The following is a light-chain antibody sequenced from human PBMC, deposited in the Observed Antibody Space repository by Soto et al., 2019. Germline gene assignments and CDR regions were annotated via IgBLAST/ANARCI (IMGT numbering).Light chain of an antibody. CDR1: QSVLYSSNNKNY. CDR2: WAS. CDR3: QQYYSTRFT. V-gene: IGKV4-1*01. Sequence: DIVMTQSPDSLAVSLGERATINCKSSQSVLYSSNNKNYLAWYQQKPGQPPKLLIYWASTRESGVPDRFSGSGSVTDFTLTISSLQAEDVAVYYCQQYYSTRFTFGPGTKVDIK. J-gene: IGKJ3*01.